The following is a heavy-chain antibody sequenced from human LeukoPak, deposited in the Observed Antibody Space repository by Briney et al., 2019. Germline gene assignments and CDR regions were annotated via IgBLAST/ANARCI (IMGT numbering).Heavy chain of an antibody. V-gene: IGHV4-4*07. D-gene: IGHD2-2*01. CDR1: GGSITGYY. CDR3: ARTKRTSHYYFDY. J-gene: IGHJ4*02. CDR2: IYPNGGT. Sequence: SETLSLTCSVSGGSITGYYWSWIRQPAGKGLEWIGRIYPNGGTNYNPSLKSRATMSLDTSKNQFSLKLTSVTAADTAMYYCARTKRTSHYYFDYWGQGTLATVSS.